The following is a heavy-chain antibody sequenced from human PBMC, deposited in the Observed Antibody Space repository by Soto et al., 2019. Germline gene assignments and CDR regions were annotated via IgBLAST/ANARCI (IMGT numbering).Heavy chain of an antibody. Sequence: QVQLQESGPGLVKPSQTLSLTCTVSGGSISSGGYYWSWIRQHPGKGLEGIGYIYYSGSTYYNPSLKSRVTISVDPSKNQCSLKLSPVTAADTPVYYCASLLGYCSGGSCYSLYGMDVWGQGTTVTVSS. D-gene: IGHD2-15*01. CDR2: IYYSGST. J-gene: IGHJ6*02. CDR1: GGSISSGGYY. V-gene: IGHV4-31*03. CDR3: ASLLGYCSGGSCYSLYGMDV.